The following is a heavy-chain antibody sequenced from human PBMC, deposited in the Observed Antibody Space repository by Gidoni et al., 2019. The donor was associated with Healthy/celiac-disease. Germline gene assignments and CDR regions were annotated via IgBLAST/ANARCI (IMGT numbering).Heavy chain of an antibody. J-gene: IGHJ5*02. Sequence: EVQLVESGGGLIQPGGSLRLSCAASGFTVSSNYMSWVRQAPGKGLEWVSVIYRGGSTSYADSVKSRFTISRDNSKNTLYLQMNSLRAEDTAVYYCARENFDWLKTHNWFDPWGQGTLVTVSS. CDR1: GFTVSSNY. V-gene: IGHV3-53*01. CDR3: ARENFDWLKTHNWFDP. D-gene: IGHD3-9*01. CDR2: IYRGGST.